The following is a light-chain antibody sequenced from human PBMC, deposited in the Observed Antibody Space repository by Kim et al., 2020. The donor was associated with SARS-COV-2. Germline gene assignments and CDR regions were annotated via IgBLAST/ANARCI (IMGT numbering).Light chain of an antibody. CDR2: KTS. CDR1: QSFSSW. J-gene: IGKJ5*01. Sequence: IQMTQSPSTLSASVGDRVTITCRASQSFSSWLAWYQQKPGKVPKLLIYKTSILENGVPSRFSGSGSGTEFTLTISSLQPDDFATYYCQQYNNFPITFGPGTRLEIK. V-gene: IGKV1-5*03. CDR3: QQYNNFPIT.